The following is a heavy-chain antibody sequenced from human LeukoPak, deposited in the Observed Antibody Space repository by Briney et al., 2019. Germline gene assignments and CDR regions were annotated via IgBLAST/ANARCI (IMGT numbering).Heavy chain of an antibody. CDR1: GGSISSHY. CDR2: IYYSGST. Sequence: SETLSLTCTVSGGSISSHYWSWIRQPPGKGLEWIGYIYYSGSTNYNPSLKSRVTISVDTSKNQFSLKLSSVTAADTAVYYCAREHGYDSSGPIRPLDYYYYMDVWGKGTTVTVSS. J-gene: IGHJ6*03. V-gene: IGHV4-59*11. CDR3: AREHGYDSSGPIRPLDYYYYMDV. D-gene: IGHD3-22*01.